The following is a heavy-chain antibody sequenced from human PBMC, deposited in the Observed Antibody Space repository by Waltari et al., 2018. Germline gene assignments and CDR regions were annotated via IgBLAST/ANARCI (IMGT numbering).Heavy chain of an antibody. Sequence: EVQLVESGGGLVQPGGSLRLSCAASGSTFGRYAIRWVRQAPGKGLEWVSAISGSGGSTYYADSVKGRFTISRDNSKNTLYLQMNSLRAEDTAVYYCAKDRRRVAAAGGYYFDYWGQGTLVTVSS. CDR1: GSTFGRYA. CDR2: ISGSGGST. J-gene: IGHJ4*02. D-gene: IGHD6-13*01. V-gene: IGHV3-23*04. CDR3: AKDRRRVAAAGGYYFDY.